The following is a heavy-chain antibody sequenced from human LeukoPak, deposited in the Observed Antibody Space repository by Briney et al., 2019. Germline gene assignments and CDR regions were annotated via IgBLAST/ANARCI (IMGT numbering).Heavy chain of an antibody. CDR2: VSVSGDDT. V-gene: IGHV3-23*01. CDR1: GFTFSNYG. J-gene: IGHJ4*02. Sequence: PGGSPRLSCAASGFTFSNYGMTWIRQPPGKGLEWASHVSVSGDDTYYADSVKGRFTISRDNSNSTLLPQRHSPGAEAAAIYYYATYRQVLVGFESWGQGTLVTVSS. D-gene: IGHD2-8*02. CDR3: ATYRQVLVGFES.